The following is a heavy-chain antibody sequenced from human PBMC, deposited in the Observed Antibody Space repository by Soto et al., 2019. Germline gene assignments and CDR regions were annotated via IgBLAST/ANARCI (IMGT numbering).Heavy chain of an antibody. J-gene: IGHJ3*02. CDR1: GGTFSTSS. D-gene: IGHD4-17*01. Sequence: QVHLVQSGAEVKKPGSSVKVSCKASGGTFSTSSINWLRQAPGQRPEWMGNILPVFGTADYAQKFRDRVTITADKSTNTAYMELRSLFSEDAAVYYCARGHDYCGNSDAFDIWGQGTVVTVSS. CDR3: ARGHDYCGNSDAFDI. CDR2: ILPVFGTA. V-gene: IGHV1-69*14.